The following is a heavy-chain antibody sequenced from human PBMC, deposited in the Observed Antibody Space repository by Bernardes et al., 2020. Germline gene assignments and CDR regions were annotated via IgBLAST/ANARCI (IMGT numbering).Heavy chain of an antibody. CDR3: AKDGEGGTYRPYFFDY. CDR2: ISGSGGST. Sequence: GGSLRLSCAASGFTFSSYAMSWVRQAPGKGLEWVSGISGSGGSTYYADSVRGRFTISRDNSKNKLYLQMNSLRAEDTAVYYCAKDGEGGTYRPYFFDYWGHGTLVTVSS. D-gene: IGHD3-10*01. V-gene: IGHV3-23*01. J-gene: IGHJ4*01. CDR1: GFTFSSYA.